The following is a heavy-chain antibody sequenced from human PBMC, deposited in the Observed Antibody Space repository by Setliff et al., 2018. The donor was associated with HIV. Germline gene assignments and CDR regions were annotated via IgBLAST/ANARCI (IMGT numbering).Heavy chain of an antibody. Sequence: ASVKVSCKASVYTFTNYNINWVRQAPGQGLEWMGWISPYNGDTRFAQSLQGRVTLTTDISTSTAYMELRSLKSDDTAVYYCARTTVTTLDGFDIWGQGTMVTVSS. CDR3: ARTTVTTLDGFDI. CDR1: VYTFTNYN. J-gene: IGHJ3*02. D-gene: IGHD4-17*01. CDR2: ISPYNGDT. V-gene: IGHV1-18*01.